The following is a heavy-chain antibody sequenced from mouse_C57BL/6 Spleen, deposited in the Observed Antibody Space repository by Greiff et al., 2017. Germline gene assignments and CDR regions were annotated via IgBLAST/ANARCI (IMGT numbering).Heavy chain of an antibody. CDR3: ASTVVATDWYFDV. CDR2: IDPSDSYT. Sequence: QVQLQQPGAELVMPGASVKLSCKASGYTFTSYWMHWVKQRPGQGLEWIGEIDPSDSYTNYNQKFKGKSTLTVEKSSSTAYMQLSSLTSEDSAVYYCASTVVATDWYFDVWGTGTTVTVSS. D-gene: IGHD1-1*01. CDR1: GYTFTSYW. V-gene: IGHV1-69*01. J-gene: IGHJ1*03.